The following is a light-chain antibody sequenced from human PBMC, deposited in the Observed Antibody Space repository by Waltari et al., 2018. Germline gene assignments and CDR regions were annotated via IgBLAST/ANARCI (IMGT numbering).Light chain of an antibody. CDR2: EAT. Sequence: DIQMTQSPSTLSASLEDRVTITCRASQRIGSWLAWYQQKPGKAPKLLIYEATSLESGVPSRVSASGSGTEFTLTISSLQPDDFATYYCQRYNSYPITFGPGTKVDI. V-gene: IGKV1-5*03. J-gene: IGKJ3*01. CDR3: QRYNSYPIT. CDR1: QRIGSW.